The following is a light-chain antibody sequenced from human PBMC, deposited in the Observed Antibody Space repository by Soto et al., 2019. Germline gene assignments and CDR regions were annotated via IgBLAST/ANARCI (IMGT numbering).Light chain of an antibody. V-gene: IGKV3-20*01. CDR1: QSVSPY. J-gene: IGKJ1*01. Sequence: EIVLTQSPATLSLSPGERATLSCRASQSVSPYLAWYQQKPGQAPRLLIYDASSRATGVPDRFSGSGSGTDFTLTISRLEPEDFAVYYCHQYGDSPPWTFGQGTKVDIK. CDR2: DAS. CDR3: HQYGDSPPWT.